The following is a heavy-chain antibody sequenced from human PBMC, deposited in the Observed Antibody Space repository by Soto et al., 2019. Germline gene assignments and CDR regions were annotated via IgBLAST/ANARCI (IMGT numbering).Heavy chain of an antibody. J-gene: IGHJ2*01. CDR3: AGARVLLWFGELFQPDCYFGL. V-gene: IGHV1-18*01. D-gene: IGHD3-10*01. Sequence: QVQLVQSGAEVKKPGASVKVSCKASGYTFTSYGISWVRQAPGQGLEWMGWISPDNGNTNYAQKLQGRVTMTTLTSTSAGCRRLGGLGPVAAAVYYCAGARVLLWFGELFQPDCYFGLWGRGTLVAVSA. CDR1: GYTFTSYG. CDR2: ISPDNGNT.